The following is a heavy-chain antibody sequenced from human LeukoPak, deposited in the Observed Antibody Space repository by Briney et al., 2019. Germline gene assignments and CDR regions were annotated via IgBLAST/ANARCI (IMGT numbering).Heavy chain of an antibody. Sequence: GGSLSLLCAASGFPFSSYAMSWVRGAPGKGLEWVSALSGSGGSTLYADSVKRRFTLSRHNSKNTLYLQMNSMRAEDTAVYYCAKSLGPKGSASPPGAIDYWGQGTLVTVPS. J-gene: IGHJ4*02. CDR2: LSGSGGST. D-gene: IGHD3-10*01. V-gene: IGHV3-23*01. CDR3: AKSLGPKGSASPPGAIDY. CDR1: GFPFSSYA.